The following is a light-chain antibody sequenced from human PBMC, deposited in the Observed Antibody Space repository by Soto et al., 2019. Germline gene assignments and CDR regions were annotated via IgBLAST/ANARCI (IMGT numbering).Light chain of an antibody. CDR1: QSISSY. J-gene: IGKJ5*01. CDR2: AAS. Sequence: DIQMTQSPSSLSASVGDRVTITCRASQSISSYLNWYQQKPGKAPKLLIYAASSLQSGVPSRFSGSGSGTDFTLTISSLQPEDVATYYCHPRYSTPITFGQGTRLEIK. CDR3: HPRYSTPIT. V-gene: IGKV1-39*01.